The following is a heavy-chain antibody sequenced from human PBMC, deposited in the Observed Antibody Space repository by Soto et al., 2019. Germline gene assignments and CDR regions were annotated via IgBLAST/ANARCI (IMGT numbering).Heavy chain of an antibody. CDR2: IYYSGST. V-gene: IGHV4-59*01. CDR3: ARTIAAAGLYYYYGMDV. CDR1: GGSISSYY. D-gene: IGHD6-13*01. J-gene: IGHJ6*02. Sequence: SETLSVTCTVSGGSISSYYWSWIRQPPGKGLEWIGYIYYSGSTNYNPSLKSRVTISVDTSKNQFSLKLSSVTAADTAVYYCARTIAAAGLYYYYGMDVWGQGTTVIVSS.